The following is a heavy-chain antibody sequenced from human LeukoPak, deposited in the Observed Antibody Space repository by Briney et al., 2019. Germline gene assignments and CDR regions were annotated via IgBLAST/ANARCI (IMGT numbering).Heavy chain of an antibody. Sequence: PSETLSFTCAVYGGSFSGYYWSWIRQPPGKGLEWIGEINHSGSTNYNPSLKSRVTISVDTSKNQFSLKLSSVTAADTAVYYCARGVIVGATSYYYYGMDVWGQGTTVTVSS. CDR1: GGSFSGYY. CDR2: INHSGST. V-gene: IGHV4-34*01. D-gene: IGHD1-26*01. J-gene: IGHJ6*02. CDR3: ARGVIVGATSYYYYGMDV.